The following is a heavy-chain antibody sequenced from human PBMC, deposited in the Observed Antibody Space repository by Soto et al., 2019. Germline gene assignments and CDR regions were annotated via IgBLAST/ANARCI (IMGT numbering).Heavy chain of an antibody. Sequence: GESLKISCNGSGYSFTSYWISWVRQMPGKGLEWMGRIDPSDSYTNYSPSFQGHVTISADKSISTAYLQWSSLKASDTAMYYCASYGSGSYYTYDYWGQGTLVTVSS. J-gene: IGHJ4*01. CDR2: IDPSDSYT. D-gene: IGHD3-10*01. CDR1: GYSFTSYW. V-gene: IGHV5-10-1*01. CDR3: ASYGSGSYYTYDY.